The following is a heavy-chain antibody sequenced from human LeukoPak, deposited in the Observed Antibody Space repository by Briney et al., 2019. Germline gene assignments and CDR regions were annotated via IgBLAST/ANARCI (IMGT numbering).Heavy chain of an antibody. Sequence: SVKVSCKASGGTFSSYAISWVRQAPGQGLEWMGRIIPILGIANYAQKFQGRVTITADKSTSTAYMELSSLRSEDTAVYYCARDQPDDYGDYDYYYYGMDLWGQGTTVTVSS. D-gene: IGHD4-17*01. V-gene: IGHV1-69*04. CDR3: ARDQPDDYGDYDYYYYGMDL. CDR1: GGTFSSYA. CDR2: IIPILGIA. J-gene: IGHJ6*02.